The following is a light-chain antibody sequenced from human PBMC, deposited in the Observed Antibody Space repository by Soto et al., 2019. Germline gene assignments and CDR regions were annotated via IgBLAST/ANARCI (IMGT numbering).Light chain of an antibody. J-gene: IGLJ1*01. Sequence: QSVLTHPASVSGPPGQSITISCTGTSSDVGSYNLVSWYQQHPGKAPKLMIYEVSKRPSGVSNRFSGSKSGNTASLTISGLQAEDEADYYCCSYAGSSTYVFGTGTKVTVL. CDR2: EVS. CDR3: CSYAGSSTYV. V-gene: IGLV2-23*02. CDR1: SSDVGSYNL.